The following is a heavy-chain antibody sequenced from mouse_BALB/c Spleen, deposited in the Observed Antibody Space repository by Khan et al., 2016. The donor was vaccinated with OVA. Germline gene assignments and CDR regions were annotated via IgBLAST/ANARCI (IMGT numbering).Heavy chain of an antibody. D-gene: IGHD2-2*01. CDR1: GLSLTNYG. CDR3: AIIYYGNDGFAY. Sequence: QVQLKQSGPGLVAPSQSLSIRCTVSGLSLTNYGVSWVRQPPGKGLEWLGVIWGDGSTNYHSVLKSRLTLNKDHSKSQVFVKLNSLQPDDTATYFCAIIYYGNDGFAYWGQGTLVTVSA. J-gene: IGHJ3*01. V-gene: IGHV2-3*01. CDR2: IWGDGST.